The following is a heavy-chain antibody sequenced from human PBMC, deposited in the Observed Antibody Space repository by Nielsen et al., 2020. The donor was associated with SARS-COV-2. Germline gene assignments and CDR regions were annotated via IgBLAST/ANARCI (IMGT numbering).Heavy chain of an antibody. V-gene: IGHV3-11*04. J-gene: IGHJ4*02. D-gene: IGHD1-26*01. CDR2: ISSGGGTI. CDR3: ARVPYSGSYYGYFDY. Sequence: GESLKISCAASGFPFSDFYMTWIRQAPGKGLEWVSHISSGGGTIYYADSVKGRFTISRDNAKNTLYLQMNSLRAEDTAVYYCARVPYSGSYYGYFDYWGQGTLVTVSS. CDR1: GFPFSDFY.